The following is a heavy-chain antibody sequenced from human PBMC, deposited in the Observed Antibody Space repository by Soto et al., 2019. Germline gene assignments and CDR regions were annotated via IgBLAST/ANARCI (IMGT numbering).Heavy chain of an antibody. D-gene: IGHD5-12*01. CDR1: GFTFSDYY. J-gene: IGHJ4*02. Sequence: QVQLVESGGGLVKPGGCLRLSCAASGFTFSDYYMIWIRQAPGQGLEGVSYISSSGSDTNYADSVKGRFTVSRDNAKNSLYLQMNSMRAEDTAVYYCARSLRGYSGYSGYWGQGTLVTVSS. CDR3: ARSLRGYSGYSGY. V-gene: IGHV3-11*05. CDR2: ISSSGSDT.